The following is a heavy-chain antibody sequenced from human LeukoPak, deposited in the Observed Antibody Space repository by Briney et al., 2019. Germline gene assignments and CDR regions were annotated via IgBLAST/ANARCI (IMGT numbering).Heavy chain of an antibody. CDR3: AKDQKELRYFEWSCDY. J-gene: IGHJ4*02. V-gene: IGHV3-30-3*01. CDR2: ISYDGSNK. CDR1: GFTFSSYD. D-gene: IGHD3-9*01. Sequence: GSSLRLSCAASGFTFSSYDMHWVRQAPGKGLEWLAVISYDGSNKYYADSVKGRFTISRDNSKNTLYLQMNSLRADDTTVYYCAKDQKELRYFEWSCDYWGQGPLVTVSS.